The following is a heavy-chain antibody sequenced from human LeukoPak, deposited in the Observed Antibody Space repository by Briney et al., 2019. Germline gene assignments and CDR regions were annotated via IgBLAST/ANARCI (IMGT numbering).Heavy chain of an antibody. Sequence: PGGSLRLSCAASGFTVSSNSMTWVRQAPGKGLEWVSVIYSGGSTNYADSVKGRFTISRDNSKNTLYLQMNSLRAEDTAVYYCARVGSGWCRSGFDPWGQGTLVTVSS. CDR2: IYSGGST. CDR1: GFTVSSNS. D-gene: IGHD6-19*01. J-gene: IGHJ5*02. CDR3: ARVGSGWCRSGFDP. V-gene: IGHV3-53*01.